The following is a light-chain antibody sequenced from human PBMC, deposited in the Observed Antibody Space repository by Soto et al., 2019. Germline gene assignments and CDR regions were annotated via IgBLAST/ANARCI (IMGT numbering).Light chain of an antibody. V-gene: IGLV2-14*03. Sequence: QSALTQPASVSGSPGQSITISCTGTSSDIGYYNYVSWYQQHPGKVPKLIIYDVTTRPSGVSDRFSGSKSGNTASLTISGLQAEDEADYYCSSYTSRSTLVAFGGGTQLTVL. CDR1: SSDIGYYNY. CDR3: SSYTSRSTLVA. CDR2: DVT. J-gene: IGLJ2*01.